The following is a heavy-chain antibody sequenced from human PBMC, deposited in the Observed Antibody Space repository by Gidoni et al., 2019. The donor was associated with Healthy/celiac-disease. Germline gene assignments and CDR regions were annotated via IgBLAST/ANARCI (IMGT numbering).Heavy chain of an antibody. CDR2: ISSNGGST. CDR1: GFTFSSYA. V-gene: IGHV3-64D*06. CDR3: VKTPPEYSSSSGDQLGFDY. Sequence: EVQLVESGGGLVQPGGSLRLSCSASGFTFSSYAMHWVRQAPGKGLEYVSAISSNGGSTYYADSVKGRFTISRDNSKNTLYLQMSSLRAEDTAVYYCVKTPPEYSSSSGDQLGFDYWGQGTLVTVSS. D-gene: IGHD6-6*01. J-gene: IGHJ4*02.